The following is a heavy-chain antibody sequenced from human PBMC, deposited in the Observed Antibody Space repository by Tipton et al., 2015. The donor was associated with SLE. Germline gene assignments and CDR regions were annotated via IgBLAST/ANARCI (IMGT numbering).Heavy chain of an antibody. J-gene: IGHJ4*02. CDR3: AGHAYGIYFDS. CDR2: FQYSGKT. Sequence: TLSLTCTVSGGSITSLYWSWIRQPPGKGLEWIGYFQYSGKTDYNPSLKSRVSISADTSKNQFSMNLESVTAADTAVYYCAGHAYGIYFDSWGQGTLVTVSS. CDR1: GGSITSLY. V-gene: IGHV4-59*08. D-gene: IGHD2-21*01.